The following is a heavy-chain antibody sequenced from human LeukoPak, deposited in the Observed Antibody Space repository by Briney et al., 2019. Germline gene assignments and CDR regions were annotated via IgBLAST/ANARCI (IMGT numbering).Heavy chain of an antibody. CDR2: IHEDGSVT. CDR3: ARGRGWVDH. D-gene: IGHD6-19*01. Sequence: GGSLRLSCAASGFTFSHYWMSWVRQAPGKGLEWVANIHEDGSVTNYVDSVKGRFTISRDSARNSVHLQLNSLRAEDTALYYCARGRGWVDHWGQGTLVTVSS. CDR1: GFTFSHYW. J-gene: IGHJ4*02. V-gene: IGHV3-7*01.